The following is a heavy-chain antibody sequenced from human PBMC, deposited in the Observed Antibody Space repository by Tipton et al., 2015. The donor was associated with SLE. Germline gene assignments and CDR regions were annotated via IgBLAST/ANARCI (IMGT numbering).Heavy chain of an antibody. Sequence: TLSLTCTVSGGSISSHYWSWIRQPAGKGLEWIGRIYTSGSTNYNPSLKSRVTMSVDTSKNQFSLKLSSVTAADTAVYYCASRKQLWLRPYYYYYYMDVWGKGTTVTVSS. J-gene: IGHJ6*03. CDR1: GGSISSHY. D-gene: IGHD5-18*01. V-gene: IGHV4-4*07. CDR2: IYTSGST. CDR3: ASRKQLWLRPYYYYYYMDV.